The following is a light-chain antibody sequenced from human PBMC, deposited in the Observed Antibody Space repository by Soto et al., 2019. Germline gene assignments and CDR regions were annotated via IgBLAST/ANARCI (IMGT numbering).Light chain of an antibody. Sequence: DIQMTQSPSTLSASVGDRVTITCRASQSISSWLAWYQQKPGKAPKLLIYDASSLESGVASRFSGSGSGTEFALAIGSLQPDDFAPYYCQQYNIYPWTFGQGTKVEIK. CDR3: QQYNIYPWT. J-gene: IGKJ1*01. CDR2: DAS. CDR1: QSISSW. V-gene: IGKV1-5*01.